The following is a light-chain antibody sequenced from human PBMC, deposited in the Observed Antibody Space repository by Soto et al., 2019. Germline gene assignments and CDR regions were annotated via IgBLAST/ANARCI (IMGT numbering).Light chain of an antibody. Sequence: DIQMTQSPSSLSASVGDRVTITCRASQSISSYLNWYQPKPGKAXKLLIYAASSLQSGVPSRFSGSGSGTDFTLTISSLQPEDFATYYCQQSYSTPPITFGQGTRL. CDR3: QQSYSTPPIT. J-gene: IGKJ5*01. CDR2: AAS. CDR1: QSISSY. V-gene: IGKV1-39*01.